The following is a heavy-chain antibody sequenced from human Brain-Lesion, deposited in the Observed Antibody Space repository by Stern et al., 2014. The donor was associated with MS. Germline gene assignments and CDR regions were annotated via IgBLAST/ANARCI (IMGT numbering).Heavy chain of an antibody. Sequence: EVQLVESGGDLVQPGGSLTISCKAAGVTFGNYWMTWIRQAPGQGLEWVGTITEAGPEKTYVESVKGRVTISRDIARNLLYLQMNSLRVEDTALYYFARVYNTIYGIVTQRGSGMDVWGQGTTVIVSS. D-gene: IGHD3-3*01. CDR3: ARVYNTIYGIVTQRGSGMDV. CDR2: ITEAGPEK. CDR1: GVTFGNYW. J-gene: IGHJ6*02. V-gene: IGHV3-7*01.